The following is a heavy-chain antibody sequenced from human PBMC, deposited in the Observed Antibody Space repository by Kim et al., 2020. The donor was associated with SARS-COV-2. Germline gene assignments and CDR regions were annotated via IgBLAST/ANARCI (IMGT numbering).Heavy chain of an antibody. V-gene: IGHV4-39*01. CDR3: ARRAGSGSYSAPEHINWFDP. CDR2: IYYSGST. J-gene: IGHJ5*02. Sequence: SETLSLTCTVSGGSISSSSYYWGWIRQPPGKGLEWIGSIYYSGSTYYNPSLKSRVTISVDTSKNQFSLKLSSVTAADTAVYYCARRAGSGSYSAPEHINWFDPWGQGTLVTVSS. CDR1: GGSISSSSYY. D-gene: IGHD3-10*01.